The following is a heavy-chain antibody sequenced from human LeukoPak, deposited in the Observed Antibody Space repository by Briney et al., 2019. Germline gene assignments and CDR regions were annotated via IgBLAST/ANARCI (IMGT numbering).Heavy chain of an antibody. Sequence: SETLSLTCGVSGGAITNYYWSWVRQPPGKGLEWIGYIYYSGSTNYNPSLKSRVTISVDTSKNQFSLKLSSVTAADTAVYYCARGGYSSSSLFDYWGQGTLVTVSS. CDR2: IYYSGST. CDR3: ARGGYSSSSLFDY. CDR1: GGAITNYY. V-gene: IGHV4-59*01. D-gene: IGHD6-6*01. J-gene: IGHJ4*02.